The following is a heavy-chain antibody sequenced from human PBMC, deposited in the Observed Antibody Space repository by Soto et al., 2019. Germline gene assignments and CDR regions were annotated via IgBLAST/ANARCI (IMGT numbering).Heavy chain of an antibody. J-gene: IGHJ4*02. CDR1: GYIFNRYS. CDR3: ARDHAGSGWFRFDC. CDR2: ISAYDGDT. V-gene: IGHV1-18*04. Sequence: QIQLVQSGAEVKKPGASVKVSCKASGYIFNRYSICWVRQAPGQGLEWMGWISAYDGDTKYAQHLQGRVTLTTETSTSTAYMELRDLGSDDTAMYYCARDHAGSGWFRFDCWGQGTLVTVSS. D-gene: IGHD6-19*01.